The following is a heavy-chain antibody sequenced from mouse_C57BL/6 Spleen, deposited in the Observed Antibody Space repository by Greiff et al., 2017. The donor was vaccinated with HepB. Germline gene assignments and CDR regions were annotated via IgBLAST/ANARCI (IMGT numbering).Heavy chain of an antibody. CDR2: ISDGGSYT. V-gene: IGHV5-4*01. J-gene: IGHJ4*01. Sequence: EVQRVESGGGLVKPGGSLKLSCAASGFTFSSYAMSWVRQTPEKRLEWVATISDGGSYTYYPDNVKGRFTISRDNAKNNLYLQMSHLKSEDTAMYYCARGITTVVAPAMDYWGQGTSVTVSS. D-gene: IGHD1-1*01. CDR3: ARGITTVVAPAMDY. CDR1: GFTFSSYA.